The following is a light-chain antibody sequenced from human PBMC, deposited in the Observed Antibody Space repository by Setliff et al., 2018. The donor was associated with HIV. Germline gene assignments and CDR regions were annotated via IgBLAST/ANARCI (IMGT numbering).Light chain of an antibody. CDR3: CSYAGSTTVVV. CDR1: SGNVGKYNL. Sequence: QSVLTQPASVSGSPGQSITISCTGTSGNVGKYNLVSWYQHHPGKAPKIIIYEAVKRPSGVSDRFSGSKSGNTASLTISALQAEDEADYYCCSYAGSTTVVVFGGGTKVTVL. V-gene: IGLV2-23*01. J-gene: IGLJ3*02. CDR2: EAV.